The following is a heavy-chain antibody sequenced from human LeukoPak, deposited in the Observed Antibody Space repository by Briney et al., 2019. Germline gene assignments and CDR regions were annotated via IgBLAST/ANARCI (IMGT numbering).Heavy chain of an antibody. D-gene: IGHD3-10*01. J-gene: IGHJ4*02. CDR3: TTGGSLLWFGDSDY. CDR2: IKSKTDGGTT. CDR1: GFTFSNAW. V-gene: IGHV3-15*01. Sequence: GGSLRLSCAASGFTFSNAWMSWVRQAPGKGLEWVGRIKSKTDGGTTDYAAPVKGRFTISRDDSKNTLYLQMNSLKTEDTAVYYCTTGGSLLWFGDSDYWGQGTLVTVSS.